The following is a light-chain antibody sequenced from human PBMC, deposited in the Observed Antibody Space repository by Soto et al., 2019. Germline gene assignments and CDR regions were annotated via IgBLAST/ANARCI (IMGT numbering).Light chain of an antibody. Sequence: EIVMTQSPATLSVSPGDRATLSCRASQFIDSNLAWYQQKPGQAPRLLIYGASTRATGFPARFSGSGSGTEFTLTISSLQSEDFAVYYCLHYNNWPYTFGQGTKLEI. CDR1: QFIDSN. CDR3: LHYNNWPYT. V-gene: IGKV3-15*01. J-gene: IGKJ2*01. CDR2: GAS.